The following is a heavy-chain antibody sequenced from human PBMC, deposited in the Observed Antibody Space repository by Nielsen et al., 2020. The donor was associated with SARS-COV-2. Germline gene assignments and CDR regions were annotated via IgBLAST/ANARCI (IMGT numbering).Heavy chain of an antibody. Sequence: SVKVSCKASGFTFTSSAVQWVRQARSQRVEWIGWIVVGSGNTNYAQKFQERVTITRDMSTSTAYMELSSLKSEDTAVYYCARTYAITSDRSTYSSSAPDYWGQGSLVTVSS. CDR3: ARTYAITSDRSTYSSSAPDY. CDR1: GFTFTSSA. CDR2: IVVGSGNT. D-gene: IGHD3-22*01. V-gene: IGHV1-58*01. J-gene: IGHJ4*02.